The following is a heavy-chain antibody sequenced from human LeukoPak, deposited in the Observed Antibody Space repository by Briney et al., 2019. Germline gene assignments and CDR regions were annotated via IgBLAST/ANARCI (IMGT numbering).Heavy chain of an antibody. J-gene: IGHJ6*02. CDR3: ARSLDV. V-gene: IGHV3-7*01. Sequence: GGSLRLSCTASGFTFSNYWTHWVRQAPGKGLEWVANIKQDGSEIYYVGSVKGRFTISRDNAKNSLYLQMNSLRAEDTAVYYCARSLDVWGQGTTVTVSS. CDR2: IKQDGSEI. CDR1: GFTFSNYW.